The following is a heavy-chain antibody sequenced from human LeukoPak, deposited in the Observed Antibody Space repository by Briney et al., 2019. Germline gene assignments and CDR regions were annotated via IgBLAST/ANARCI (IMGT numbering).Heavy chain of an antibody. J-gene: IGHJ6*03. V-gene: IGHV4-61*05. CDR1: GGSISSSSYY. Sequence: SETLSLTCTVSGGSISSSSYYWGWIRQPPGKGLEWIGYIHYSGSTHYNPSLKSRVTISVDTSKNQVSLKLRSLTAADTAMFYCARTTEGYAGGPGYSYYYYMDVWGKGTTVTISS. CDR2: IHYSGST. D-gene: IGHD5-12*01. CDR3: ARTTEGYAGGPGYSYYYYMDV.